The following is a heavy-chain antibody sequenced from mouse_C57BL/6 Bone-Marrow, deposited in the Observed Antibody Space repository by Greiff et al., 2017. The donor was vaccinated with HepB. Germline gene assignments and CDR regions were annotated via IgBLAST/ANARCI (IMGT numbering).Heavy chain of an antibody. V-gene: IGHV5-9-1*02. J-gene: IGHJ1*03. CDR1: GFTFSSYA. Sequence: EVQRVESGEGLVKPGGSLKLSCAASGFTFSSYAMSWVRQTPEKRLEWVAYISSGGDYIYYADTVKGRFTISRDNARNTLYLQMSSLKSEDTAMYYCTIYDYDGDWYFDVWGTGTTVTVSS. CDR3: TIYDYDGDWYFDV. D-gene: IGHD2-4*01. CDR2: ISSGGDYI.